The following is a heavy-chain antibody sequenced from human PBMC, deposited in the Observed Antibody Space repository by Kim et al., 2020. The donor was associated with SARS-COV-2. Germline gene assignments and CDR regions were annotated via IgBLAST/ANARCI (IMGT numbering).Heavy chain of an antibody. CDR1: GGTFSSYA. CDR2: IIPILGIA. Sequence: SVKVSFKASGGTFSSYAISWVRQAPGQGLEWMGRIIPILGIANYAQKFQGRVTITADKSTSTAYMELSSLRSEDTAVYYCASDDHYSSSSVGYYFDYWGQGTLVTVSS. CDR3: ASDDHYSSSSVGYYFDY. D-gene: IGHD6-6*01. J-gene: IGHJ4*02. V-gene: IGHV1-69*04.